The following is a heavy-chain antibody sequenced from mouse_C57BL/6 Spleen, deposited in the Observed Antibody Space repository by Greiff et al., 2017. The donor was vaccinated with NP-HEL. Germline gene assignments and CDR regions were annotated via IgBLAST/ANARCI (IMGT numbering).Heavy chain of an antibody. V-gene: IGHV1-64*01. Sequence: QVHVKQSGAELVKPGASVKLSCKASGYTFTSYWMHWVKQRPGQGLEWIGMIHPNSGSTNYNEKFKSKATLTVDKSSSTAYMQLSSLTSEDSAVYYCAREGDYDYDLDYWGQGTTLTVSS. CDR3: AREGDYDYDLDY. D-gene: IGHD2-4*01. J-gene: IGHJ2*01. CDR1: GYTFTSYW. CDR2: IHPNSGST.